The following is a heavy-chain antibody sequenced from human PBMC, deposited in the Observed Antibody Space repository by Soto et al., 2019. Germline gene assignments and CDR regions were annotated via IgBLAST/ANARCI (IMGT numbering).Heavy chain of an antibody. Sequence: EVQLVESGGGLVQPGGSLRLSCAASGFTFSSYWMSWVRQAPGKGLEGVANIEQDGSEKYYVDSVKGRFTISRDNDKNSRYQQMNSLRAEDTAVHYCESGGGYCSSTGCYCHYYYYYMDDRGKGTTVTVSS. CDR1: GFTFSSYW. J-gene: IGHJ6*03. CDR3: ESGGGYCSSTGCYCHYYYYYMDD. CDR2: IEQDGSEK. D-gene: IGHD2-2*01. V-gene: IGHV3-7*01.